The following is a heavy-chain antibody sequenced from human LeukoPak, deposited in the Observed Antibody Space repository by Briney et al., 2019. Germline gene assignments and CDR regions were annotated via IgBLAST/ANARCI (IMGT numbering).Heavy chain of an antibody. D-gene: IGHD2-15*01. CDR3: ARGAPVGGSIDY. V-gene: IGHV4-30-2*01. CDR2: IYHSGST. Sequence: SETLSLTCAVSGGSISSGGYSWSWIRQPPGKGLEWIGYIYHSGSTYYNPSLKSRVTISVDRSKNQFSLKLSSVTAADTAVYYCARGAPVGGSIDYWRQGTLVTVSS. J-gene: IGHJ4*02. CDR1: GGSISSGGYS.